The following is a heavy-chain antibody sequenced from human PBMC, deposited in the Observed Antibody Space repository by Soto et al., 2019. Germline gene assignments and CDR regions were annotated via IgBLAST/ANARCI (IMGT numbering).Heavy chain of an antibody. Sequence: GGSLRLSCAASGFTFSSYSMSWVRQAPGKGLEWVSAISGSGVSTYYADSVKGRFTISRDNSKNTLYLQMNSLRAEDTAVYYCAKSPGMYYYDSSGYYHYDYWGQGTLVTVS. J-gene: IGHJ4*02. CDR2: ISGSGVST. CDR1: GFTFSSYS. D-gene: IGHD3-22*01. V-gene: IGHV3-23*01. CDR3: AKSPGMYYYDSSGYYHYDY.